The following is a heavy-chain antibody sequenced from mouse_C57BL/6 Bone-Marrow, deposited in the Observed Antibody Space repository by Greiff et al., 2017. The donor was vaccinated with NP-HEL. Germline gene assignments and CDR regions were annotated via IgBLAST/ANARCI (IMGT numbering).Heavy chain of an antibody. J-gene: IGHJ2*01. CDR3: ARVTAQATFDY. V-gene: IGHV1-26*01. D-gene: IGHD3-2*02. Sequence: EVQLQQSGPELVKPGASVKISCKASGYTFTDYYMNWVKQSHGQSLEWIGDINPNNGGTSYNQKFKGKATLTVDKSSSTAYMELRSLTSEDSAVYYCARVTAQATFDYWGQGTTLTVSS. CDR1: GYTFTDYY. CDR2: INPNNGGT.